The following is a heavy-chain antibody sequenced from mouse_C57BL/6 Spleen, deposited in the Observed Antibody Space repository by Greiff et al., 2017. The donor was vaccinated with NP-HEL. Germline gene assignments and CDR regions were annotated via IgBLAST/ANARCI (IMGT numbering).Heavy chain of an antibody. J-gene: IGHJ2*01. D-gene: IGHD1-1*01. CDR3: VTEVVATKYFDY. V-gene: IGHV10-1*01. Sequence: EVQLVESGGGLVQPKGSLKLSCAASGFSFNTYAMNWVRQAPGQGLEWVARIRSKSNNYATYYADSVKDRFTISRDDSESMLYLQMNNLKTEDTAMYYCVTEVVATKYFDYWGQGTTLTVSS. CDR1: GFSFNTYA. CDR2: IRSKSNNYAT.